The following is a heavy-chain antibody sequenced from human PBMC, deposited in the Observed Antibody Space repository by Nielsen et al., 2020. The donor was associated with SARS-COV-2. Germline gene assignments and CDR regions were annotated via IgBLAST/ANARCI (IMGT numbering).Heavy chain of an antibody. Sequence: SETLSLTCTVSGGSISSGDYYWSWIRQPPGKGLEWIGYIYYSGSTYYNPSLKSRVTISVDTSKNQFSLKLSSVTAADTAVYYCARLLFFDGLYYFDYWGQGTLVTVSS. D-gene: IGHD3-9*01. CDR1: GGSISSGDYY. CDR3: ARLLFFDGLYYFDY. J-gene: IGHJ4*02. V-gene: IGHV4-30-4*01. CDR2: IYYSGST.